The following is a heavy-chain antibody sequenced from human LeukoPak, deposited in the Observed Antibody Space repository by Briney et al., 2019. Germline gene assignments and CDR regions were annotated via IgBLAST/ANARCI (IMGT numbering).Heavy chain of an antibody. CDR1: GGTFSSYA. V-gene: IGHV1-8*03. Sequence: GASVKVSCKASGGTFSSYAISWVRQAPGQGLEWMGWMNPNSGNTGYAQKFQGRVTITRNTSISTAYMELSSLRSEDTAVYYCTKGPRTVRFGDRHKGIFDYWGQGTLVTVSS. CDR2: MNPNSGNT. CDR3: TKGPRTVRFGDRHKGIFDY. J-gene: IGHJ4*02. D-gene: IGHD3-10*01.